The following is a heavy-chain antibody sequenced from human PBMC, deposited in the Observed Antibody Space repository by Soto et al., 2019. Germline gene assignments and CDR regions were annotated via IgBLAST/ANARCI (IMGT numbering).Heavy chain of an antibody. Sequence: GGSLRLSCAASGFTFSSYGMHWVRQAPGKGLEWVAVISYDGSNKYYADSVKGRFTISRDNSKNTLYLQMNSLRAEDTAVYYCANGGGKAVAGTGYWGQGTLVTVSS. V-gene: IGHV3-30*18. J-gene: IGHJ4*02. D-gene: IGHD6-19*01. CDR3: ANGGGKAVAGTGY. CDR2: ISYDGSNK. CDR1: GFTFSSYG.